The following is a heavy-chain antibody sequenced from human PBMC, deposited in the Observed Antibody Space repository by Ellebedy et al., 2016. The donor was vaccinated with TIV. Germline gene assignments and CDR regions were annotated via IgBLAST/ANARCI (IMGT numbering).Heavy chain of an antibody. Sequence: SETLSLXXTVPGGSFSSYYWSWIRQSAGKGLEWIGRIFMSGSITYNPSLKNRVTMSVDASKTQLSLNLSSVTAADTAVYFCARLRQSRDRSHWYFDLWGRGTLVTVSS. J-gene: IGHJ2*01. D-gene: IGHD1-14*01. CDR2: IFMSGSI. CDR1: GGSFSSYY. CDR3: ARLRQSRDRSHWYFDL. V-gene: IGHV4-4*07.